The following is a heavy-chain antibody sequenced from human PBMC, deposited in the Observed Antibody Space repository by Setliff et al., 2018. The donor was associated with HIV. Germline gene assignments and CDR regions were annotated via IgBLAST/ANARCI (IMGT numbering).Heavy chain of an antibody. D-gene: IGHD4-17*01. CDR2: IYYSEST. Sequence: SETLSLTCTVSGDSVSSASYYWSWIRQSPGKGLEWIGYIYYSESTTYNPTLKSRVTMSIDTSKNQFSLKVRSVSAADTAVYYCARDPPGYGDSNDYWGQGMLVTVSS. CDR1: GDSVSSASYY. J-gene: IGHJ4*02. CDR3: ARDPPGYGDSNDY. V-gene: IGHV4-61*01.